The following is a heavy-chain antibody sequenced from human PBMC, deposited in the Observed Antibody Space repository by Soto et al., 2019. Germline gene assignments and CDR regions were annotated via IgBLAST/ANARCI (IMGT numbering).Heavy chain of an antibody. Sequence: EVQLVESGGGLVKPGGSLRLSCAASGFTFSSYSMNWVRQAPGKGLEWVSSISSSSSYIYYADSVKGRFTISRDNAKNSLYLQMNSLRAEDTAVYYCARDFSTGRPRQLWLSNGKDYWGQGTLVTVSS. J-gene: IGHJ4*02. CDR1: GFTFSSYS. CDR2: ISSSSSYI. CDR3: ARDFSTGRPRQLWLSNGKDY. V-gene: IGHV3-21*01. D-gene: IGHD5-18*01.